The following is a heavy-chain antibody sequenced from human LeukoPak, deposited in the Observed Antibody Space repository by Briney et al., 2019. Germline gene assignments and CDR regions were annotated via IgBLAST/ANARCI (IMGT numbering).Heavy chain of an antibody. D-gene: IGHD3-22*01. CDR2: IYSDGST. Sequence: PGGSLRLSCAASGFSFRNYAMNWVRQAPGKGLEWVSVIYSDGSTYYADFVKGRFTISRDNSKNTLYLQMNSLRAEDTAVYYCARAGGGTYYYDSSGYSGAFDIWGQGTMVTVSS. CDR3: ARAGGGTYYYDSSGYSGAFDI. V-gene: IGHV3-53*01. J-gene: IGHJ3*02. CDR1: GFSFRNYA.